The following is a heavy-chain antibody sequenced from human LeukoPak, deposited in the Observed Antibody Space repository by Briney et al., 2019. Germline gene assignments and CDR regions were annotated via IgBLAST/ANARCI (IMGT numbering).Heavy chain of an antibody. CDR3: ARVVGYSSSWYALNY. CDR2: INWNGGST. Sequence: GGSLRLSCAASGFTFDDYGMSWVRQAPGKGLEWVSGINWNGGSTGYADSMKGRFTISRDNSKNSLYLQMNSLRAEDTAMYYCARVVGYSSSWYALNYWGQGTLVTVSS. J-gene: IGHJ4*02. CDR1: GFTFDDYG. D-gene: IGHD6-13*01. V-gene: IGHV3-20*04.